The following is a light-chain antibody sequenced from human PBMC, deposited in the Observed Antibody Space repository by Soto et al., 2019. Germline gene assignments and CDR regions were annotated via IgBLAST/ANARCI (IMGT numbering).Light chain of an antibody. CDR2: AAS. Sequence: IRMTQSPSSFSASTGDRVTITCRASQGISSFLAWYQQKSGKAPKLLMYAASTLQSGVPSRFSGSGSGTDFTPTISSLQSEDFATYYCQQYYLYPRTFGQGTKVDIK. J-gene: IGKJ1*01. CDR3: QQYYLYPRT. V-gene: IGKV1-8*01. CDR1: QGISSF.